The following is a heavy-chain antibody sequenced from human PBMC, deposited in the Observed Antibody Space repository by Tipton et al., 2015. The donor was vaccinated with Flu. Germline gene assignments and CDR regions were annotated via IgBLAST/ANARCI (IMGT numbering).Heavy chain of an antibody. CDR2: IYTSGST. Sequence: TLSLTCTVSGGSINSGSYYWSWIRQPAGQGLQWIGRIYTSGSTNYNFSLNSRVTISVDTSKNQFYLRLASVTAADTAIYYCARDRSGSSSYHGAFDIWGQGTMVNVSS. CDR1: GGSINSGSYY. CDR3: ARDRSGSSSYHGAFDI. V-gene: IGHV4-61*02. J-gene: IGHJ3*02. D-gene: IGHD6-13*01.